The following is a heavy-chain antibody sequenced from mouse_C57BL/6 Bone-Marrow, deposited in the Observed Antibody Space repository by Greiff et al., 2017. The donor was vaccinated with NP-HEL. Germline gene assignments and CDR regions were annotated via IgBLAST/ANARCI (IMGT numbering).Heavy chain of an antibody. Sequence: QVHVKQSGAELVRPGASVTLSCKASGYTFTDYEMHWVKQTPVHGLEWIGAIDPETGGTAYNQKFKGKAILTADKSSRTAYMELRSLTSEDSAVYYCTGGVYYGNSLDYWGQGTTLTVSS. CDR3: TGGVYYGNSLDY. CDR2: IDPETGGT. V-gene: IGHV1-15*01. J-gene: IGHJ2*01. CDR1: GYTFTDYE. D-gene: IGHD2-1*01.